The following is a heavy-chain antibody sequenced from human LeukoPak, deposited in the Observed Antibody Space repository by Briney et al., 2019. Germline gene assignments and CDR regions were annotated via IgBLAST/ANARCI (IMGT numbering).Heavy chain of an antibody. CDR1: GYTFTSYY. Sequence: ASVKVSCKASGYTFTSYYMHWVRQAPGQGLEWMGIITPSGNSTNYAQKFQGRVTMTRDMSTSTVYMELSSLRSEDTAVYYCARDLAAGDYWGQGTPVTVSS. CDR2: ITPSGNST. J-gene: IGHJ4*02. D-gene: IGHD6-13*01. CDR3: ARDLAAGDY. V-gene: IGHV1-46*01.